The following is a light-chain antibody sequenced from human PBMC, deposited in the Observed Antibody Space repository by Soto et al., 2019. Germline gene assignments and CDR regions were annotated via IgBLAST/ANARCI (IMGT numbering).Light chain of an antibody. CDR2: DAS. Sequence: EIVMTQSPATLSVSPGESATLSCRASQSINRDLAWYEQKPGQAPRLLIYDASNRATGIPARFSGSGSGTDFTLTINSLEPEDFAVYYCQQRSNWPSITFGQGTRLEI. CDR3: QQRSNWPSIT. V-gene: IGKV3-11*01. CDR1: QSINRD. J-gene: IGKJ5*01.